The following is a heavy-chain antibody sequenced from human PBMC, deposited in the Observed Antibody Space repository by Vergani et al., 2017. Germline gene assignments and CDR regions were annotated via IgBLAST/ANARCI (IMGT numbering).Heavy chain of an antibody. Sequence: QVQLVQSGAEVKKPGSSVKVSCKASGGTFSSYTISWVRQAPGQGLEWMGRIIPILGIANYAQKFQGRVTITADKSTSTAYMELSSLRSEDTAVYYCAAESRDGKEYGNWGQGTLVTVSS. CDR1: GGTFSSYT. D-gene: IGHD2/OR15-2a*01. CDR3: AAESRDGKEYGN. V-gene: IGHV1-69*02. J-gene: IGHJ4*02. CDR2: IIPILGIA.